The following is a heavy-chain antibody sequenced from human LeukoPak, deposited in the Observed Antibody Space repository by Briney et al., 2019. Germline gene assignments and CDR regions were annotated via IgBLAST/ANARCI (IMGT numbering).Heavy chain of an antibody. CDR2: IYNRRST. CDR3: ARSYYGSGSYYRTFDY. V-gene: IGHV4-59*01. J-gene: IGHJ4*02. CDR1: GGIIGSYY. Sequence: SETLSLTCTGSGGIIGSYYWSWIRQPPGKGLEWIGYIYNRRSTNYNPSLKSRVTISVDTSKIQLSLKLSSVTAADTAVYYCARSYYGSGSYYRTFDYWGQGTLGNVS. D-gene: IGHD3-10*01.